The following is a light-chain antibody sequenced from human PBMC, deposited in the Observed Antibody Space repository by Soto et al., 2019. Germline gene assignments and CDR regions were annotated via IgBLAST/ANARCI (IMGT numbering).Light chain of an antibody. Sequence: DIVMTQSPDSLAASLGERATINCKSSQSVLYSSNNKNYLAWYQQKPGQPPKLLIYWASTRESGVPDRFSGSGSGTDFTLTISSLQSEDFAVYYCQQYVHWPPGTFGQGTKVDIK. CDR3: QQYVHWPPGT. CDR1: QSVLYSSNNKNY. J-gene: IGKJ1*01. V-gene: IGKV4-1*01. CDR2: WAS.